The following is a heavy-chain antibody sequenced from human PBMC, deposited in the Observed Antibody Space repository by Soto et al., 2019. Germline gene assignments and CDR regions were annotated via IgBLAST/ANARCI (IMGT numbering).Heavy chain of an antibody. J-gene: IGHJ1*01. D-gene: IGHD6-19*01. CDR2: IYPGDSDT. Sequence: GESLKISCKGSGYSFTSYWIGWVRQMPGKGLEWMGIIYPGDSDTRYSPSFQGQVTISADKSISTAYLQWSSLKASDTAMYYCARGLPGIAVAREYFQHWGQGTLVTVSS. V-gene: IGHV5-51*01. CDR1: GYSFTSYW. CDR3: ARGLPGIAVAREYFQH.